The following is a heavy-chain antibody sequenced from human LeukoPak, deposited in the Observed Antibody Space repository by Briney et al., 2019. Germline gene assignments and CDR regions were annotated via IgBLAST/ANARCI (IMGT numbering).Heavy chain of an antibody. V-gene: IGHV3-9*01. D-gene: IGHD4-17*01. Sequence: GGSLRLSCAASGFTFSSYEMNWVRQAPGKGLEWVSGISWNSGSIGYADSVKGRFTISRDNAKNSLYLQMNSLRAEDTALYYCAKDISPTTVTTVLDYWGQGTLVTVSS. CDR3: AKDISPTTVTTVLDY. J-gene: IGHJ4*02. CDR1: GFTFSSYE. CDR2: ISWNSGSI.